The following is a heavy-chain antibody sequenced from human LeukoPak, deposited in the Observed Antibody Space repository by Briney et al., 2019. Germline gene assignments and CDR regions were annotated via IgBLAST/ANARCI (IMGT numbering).Heavy chain of an antibody. J-gene: IGHJ4*02. V-gene: IGHV3-21*04. D-gene: IGHD5-12*01. CDR3: AKGLFSGYDKYLHY. CDR2: ISSTSSDI. CDR1: VFAFETYT. Sequence: RGSLCPSCVASVFAFETYTLNCVRQAPGKGLECVSFISSTSSDINSASAITNQHPILRDNAKNSLFLQMDSLRVEDTAVYYCAKGLFSGYDKYLHYWGQGTLVTVSS.